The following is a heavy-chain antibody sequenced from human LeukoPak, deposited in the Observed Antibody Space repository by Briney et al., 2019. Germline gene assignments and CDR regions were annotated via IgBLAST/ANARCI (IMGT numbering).Heavy chain of an antibody. CDR1: GYTFTSYA. CDR3: ARGREMATSPVDY. CDR2: INAGNGNT. V-gene: IGHV1-3*01. Sequence: ASVKVSCKASGYTFTSYAMHWVRQAPGQRLEWMGWINAGNGNTKYSQKFQGRVTITRDTSASTAYMELSSLRSEDTAVYYCARGREMATSPVDYWGQGTLVTVSS. D-gene: IGHD5-24*01. J-gene: IGHJ4*02.